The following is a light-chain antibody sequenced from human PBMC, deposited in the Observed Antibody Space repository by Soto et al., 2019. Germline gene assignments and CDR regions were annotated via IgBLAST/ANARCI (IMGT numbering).Light chain of an antibody. CDR1: QSVIRSY. CDR3: QQNVISPT. Sequence: IGLKKSPGTLSLPQGERATLSCRAGQSVIRSYVAWYQQKPGQAPRLLIFGASTRATGIPDRFSGSGSGTDFLLIISRLEPEDFAVYYRQQNVISPTFGEGTKVDIK. V-gene: IGKV3-20*01. J-gene: IGKJ4*01. CDR2: GAS.